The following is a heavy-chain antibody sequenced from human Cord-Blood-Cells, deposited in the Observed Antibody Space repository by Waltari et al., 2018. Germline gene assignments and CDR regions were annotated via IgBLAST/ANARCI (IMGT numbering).Heavy chain of an antibody. J-gene: IGHJ4*02. CDR3: GKGGRFRELLGTDY. CDR1: GFTFSSYG. D-gene: IGHD3-10*01. CDR2: IAYDGSNK. V-gene: IGHV3-30*18. Sequence: QVQLVESGGGVVQPGRSLRLSCAASGFTFSSYGMHWVRQAPGKGREGGAVIAYDGSNKYFADSVKGRFTISRENSKNTVYLQMNSRRAEDTAVYYWGKGGRFRELLGTDYWGQGTLVTVSS.